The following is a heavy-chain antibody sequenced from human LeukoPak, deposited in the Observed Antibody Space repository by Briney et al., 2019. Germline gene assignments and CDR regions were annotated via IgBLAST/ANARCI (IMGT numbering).Heavy chain of an antibody. CDR2: IHPNDGDT. J-gene: IGHJ4*02. V-gene: IGHV1-46*01. Sequence: AASVKVSCKASGYTFTNYYMHWVRQAPGQGLEWMGLIHPNDGDTKYTQEFQDRVTMTRDTSTSTVYMELSSLRSEDTAVYFCARQEDSSGYYHYYWGQGTLVTVSS. CDR1: GYTFTNYY. CDR3: ARQEDSSGYYHYY. D-gene: IGHD3-22*01.